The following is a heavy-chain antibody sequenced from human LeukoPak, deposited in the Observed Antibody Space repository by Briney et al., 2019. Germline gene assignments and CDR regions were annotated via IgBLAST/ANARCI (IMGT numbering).Heavy chain of an antibody. D-gene: IGHD5-24*01. CDR1: GGSISSYY. Sequence: PSETLSLTCTVSGGSISSYYWSWIRQPAGKGLEWIGRIYTSGSTNYNPSLKSRVTMSVDTSKNQFSLKLSSVTAADTAVYYCARHSGRRVETRFDYWGQGTLVTVSS. J-gene: IGHJ4*02. V-gene: IGHV4-4*07. CDR3: ARHSGRRVETRFDY. CDR2: IYTSGST.